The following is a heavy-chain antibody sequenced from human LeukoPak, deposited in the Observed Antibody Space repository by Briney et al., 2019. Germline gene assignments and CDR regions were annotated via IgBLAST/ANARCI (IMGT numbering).Heavy chain of an antibody. Sequence: PGGSLRLSCAASGFTFSSYWMHWVRQAPGKGLVWVSRINSDGSSTSYADSVKGRFTISRDNAKNTLYLQMNSLRAEDTAVYYCATGPPIMITFGGVIVYWGQGTLVTVSS. CDR3: ATGPPIMITFGGVIVY. J-gene: IGHJ4*02. D-gene: IGHD3-16*02. CDR2: INSDGSST. CDR1: GFTFSSYW. V-gene: IGHV3-74*01.